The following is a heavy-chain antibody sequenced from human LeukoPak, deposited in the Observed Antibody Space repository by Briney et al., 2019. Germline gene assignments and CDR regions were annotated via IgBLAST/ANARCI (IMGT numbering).Heavy chain of an antibody. CDR1: GYTFTSYY. J-gene: IGHJ4*02. V-gene: IGHV1-46*01. CDR2: ISPNGGST. CDR3: ARAADGSGYFSRCFDH. D-gene: IGHD3-22*01. Sequence: GASVTVSFKASGYTFTSYYMHWVRQAPGQGLEWMGIISPNGGSTSYAQKFQGRVTMTRDTSTSTVYMELSSLRSEDTAVYYCARAADGSGYFSRCFDHWGQGALVTVSS.